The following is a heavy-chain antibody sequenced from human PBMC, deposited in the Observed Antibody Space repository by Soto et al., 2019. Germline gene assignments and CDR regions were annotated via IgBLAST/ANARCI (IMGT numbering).Heavy chain of an antibody. V-gene: IGHV3-23*01. J-gene: IGHJ6*02. Sequence: GGSLRLSCAASGFTFSSYAMSWVRQAPGKGLGWVSAISGSGGSTYYADSVKGRFTISRDNSKNTLYLQMNSLRAEDTAVYYCAKELDYGDYVERYYGMDVWGQGTTVTVSS. D-gene: IGHD4-17*01. CDR2: ISGSGGST. CDR1: GFTFSSYA. CDR3: AKELDYGDYVERYYGMDV.